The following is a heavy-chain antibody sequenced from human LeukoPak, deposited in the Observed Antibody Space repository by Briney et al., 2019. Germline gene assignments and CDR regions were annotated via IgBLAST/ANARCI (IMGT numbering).Heavy chain of an antibody. CDR3: ATYNILTTYSSDY. CDR1: GFSFINAW. V-gene: IGHV3-15*01. CDR2: IKRKSDGETT. Sequence: PGGSLRLSCAAYGFSFINAWMSWVRQAPGKGLEWVGRIKRKSDGETTDYAAPVKGRFSISRDDSTNTLYLQMSSLKPEDTAVYYCATYNILTTYSSDYWGQGTLVTVSS. D-gene: IGHD3-9*01. J-gene: IGHJ4*02.